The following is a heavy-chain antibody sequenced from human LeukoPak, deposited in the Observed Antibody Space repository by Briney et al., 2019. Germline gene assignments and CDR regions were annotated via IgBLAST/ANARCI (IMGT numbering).Heavy chain of an antibody. J-gene: IGHJ4*02. Sequence: GASVKVSCKASGYTFTGYYMHWVRQAPGQGLEWMGWISAYNGNTNYAQKLQGRVTMTTDTSTSTAYMELRSLRSDDTAVYYCARDEYYDFWSGYGKPNLDYWGQGTLVTVSS. D-gene: IGHD3-3*01. CDR3: ARDEYYDFWSGYGKPNLDY. CDR1: GYTFTGYY. CDR2: ISAYNGNT. V-gene: IGHV1-18*04.